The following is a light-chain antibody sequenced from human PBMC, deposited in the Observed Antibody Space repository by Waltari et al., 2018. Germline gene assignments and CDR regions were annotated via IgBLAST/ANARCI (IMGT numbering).Light chain of an antibody. CDR1: DSDVVPSDF. CDR2: EVS. J-gene: IGLJ1*01. CDR3: SSYTTSSAPGV. Sequence: QSALTQPASVSGSPGQSITISCSGTDSDVVPSDFVPWYQQHPGKAPHLIIYEVSNRPSGISNRFSASKSGNTASLTISGLQAEDEADYYCSSYTTSSAPGVFGTGTRVTVL. V-gene: IGLV2-14*01.